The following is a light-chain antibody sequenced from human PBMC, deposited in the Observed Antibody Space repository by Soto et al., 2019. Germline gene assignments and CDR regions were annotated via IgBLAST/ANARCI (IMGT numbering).Light chain of an antibody. V-gene: IGLV1-51*02. J-gene: IGLJ3*02. CDR2: ENN. Sequence: QSVLTQPPSVSAAPGQKVTISCSGSSSNIGNNYVSWYQQLPGTAPKLLIYENNKRPSGIPDRFSGSKSGTSATLGITGLQTGDEADYYCGTWDNSLSAGWVFGGGTQLTVL. CDR1: SSNIGNNY. CDR3: GTWDNSLSAGWV.